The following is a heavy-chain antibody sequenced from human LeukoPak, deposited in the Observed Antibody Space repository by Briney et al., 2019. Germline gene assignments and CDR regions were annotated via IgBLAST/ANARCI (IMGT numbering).Heavy chain of an antibody. D-gene: IGHD3-16*01. CDR2: INHSGST. CDR3: ARLGTQHYYYYYMDV. CDR1: GGSFSDYY. J-gene: IGHJ6*03. Sequence: SETLSLTCAVYGGSFSDYYWSWIRQPPGKGLEWIGEINHSGSTNYNPSLKSRVTISVDTSKNQFSLKLSSVTAADTAVYYCARLGTQHYYYYYMDVWGKGTTVTVSS. V-gene: IGHV4-34*01.